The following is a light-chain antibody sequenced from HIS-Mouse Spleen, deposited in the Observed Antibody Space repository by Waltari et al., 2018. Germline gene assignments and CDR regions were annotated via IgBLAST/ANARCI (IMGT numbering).Light chain of an antibody. CDR2: EDS. V-gene: IGLV3-10*01. Sequence: SYELTQPPSVSVSPGQTARITCSGDALPKKYAYWYQQKSGQAPVLVIYEDSKRPSGSPERFSGSSSGTMATLTISVAQVEDEADYYCYSTDSSGNHRVFGGGTKLTVL. CDR3: YSTDSSGNHRV. CDR1: ALPKKY. J-gene: IGLJ2*01.